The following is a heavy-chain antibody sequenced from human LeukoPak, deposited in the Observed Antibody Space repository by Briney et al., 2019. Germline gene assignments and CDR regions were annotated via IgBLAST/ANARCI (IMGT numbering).Heavy chain of an antibody. V-gene: IGHV1-2*02. CDR1: GFTFSSYA. CDR3: ARAGTDDYGDPQGFDY. CDR2: INPNSGGT. D-gene: IGHD4-17*01. Sequence: GGSLRLSCAASGFTFSSYAMSWVRQAPGQGLEWMGWINPNSGGTNYAQKFQGRVTMTRDTSIRTAYMELSSLRSDDTAVYFCARAGTDDYGDPQGFDYWGQGTLVTVSS. J-gene: IGHJ4*02.